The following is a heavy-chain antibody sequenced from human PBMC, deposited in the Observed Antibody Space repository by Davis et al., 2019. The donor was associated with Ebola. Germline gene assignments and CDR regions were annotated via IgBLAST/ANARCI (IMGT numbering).Heavy chain of an antibody. Sequence: GESLKISCTASGFTFGDYAMSWVRQAPGKGLEWVSVISGSGGSTYYADSVKGRFTISRDNSKNTLYLQMNSLRAEDTAVYYCAKGSVAMALFDYWGQGTLVTVSS. V-gene: IGHV3-23*01. CDR1: GFTFGDYA. J-gene: IGHJ4*02. CDR3: AKGSVAMALFDY. D-gene: IGHD6-19*01. CDR2: ISGSGGST.